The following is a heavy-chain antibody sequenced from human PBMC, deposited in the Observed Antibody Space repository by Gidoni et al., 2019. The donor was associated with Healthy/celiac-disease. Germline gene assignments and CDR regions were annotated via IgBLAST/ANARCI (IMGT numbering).Heavy chain of an antibody. J-gene: IGHJ5*02. CDR1: GSTFTSYA. CDR3: AIGTGENCFDP. D-gene: IGHD7-27*01. V-gene: IGHV1-3*01. Sequence: QVQLVQSGAEVKKPGASVTVSCKASGSTFTSYAMHWVRQAPGQRLEWMGWLNAGNGNTKYSQKFQGRVTITRDTSASTAYMELSSLRSEDTAVYYCAIGTGENCFDPWGQGTLVTVSS. CDR2: LNAGNGNT.